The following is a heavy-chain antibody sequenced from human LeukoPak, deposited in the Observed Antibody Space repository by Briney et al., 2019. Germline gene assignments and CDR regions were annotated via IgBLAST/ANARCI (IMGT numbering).Heavy chain of an antibody. D-gene: IGHD2-2*02. CDR2: IYYSGST. Sequence: SETLSLTCTVSGGSISSSSYYWGWIRQPPGKGLEWIGSIYYSGSTYYNPSLKSRVTISVDTSKNQFSLKLSSVTAADTAVYYCARDIVVVPAAIVTGRWYYYYGMDVWGQGTTVTVSS. CDR3: ARDIVVVPAAIVTGRWYYYYGMDV. V-gene: IGHV4-39*02. J-gene: IGHJ6*02. CDR1: GGSISSSSYY.